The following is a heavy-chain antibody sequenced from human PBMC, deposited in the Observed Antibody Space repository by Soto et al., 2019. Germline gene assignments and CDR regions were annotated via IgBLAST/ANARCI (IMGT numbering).Heavy chain of an antibody. CDR1: GFTFSDST. D-gene: IGHD2-21*02. J-gene: IGHJ4*02. CDR2: IRNKANSYAT. Sequence: EVQLVESGGGLVQPGGSLKLSCAASGFTFSDSTMHWVRQASGKGLEWVGRIRNKANSYATAYAASVKGRFTVSRDDSKNTAYLEMNGLKTEDTAVYYCTSSFVVVTAIAASGGQGTMVTVSS. V-gene: IGHV3-73*02. CDR3: TSSFVVVTAIAAS.